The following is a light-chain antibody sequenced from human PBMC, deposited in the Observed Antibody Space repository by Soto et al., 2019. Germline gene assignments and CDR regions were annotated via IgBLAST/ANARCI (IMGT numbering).Light chain of an antibody. Sequence: QSVLTQPPSASGTPGQRVTLSCSGSTSNIGSSYVYWYQQLPGTAPKLLIYRNNQRPSGVPDRFSASKSGTSVSLAISGRRSEDEADYYFAAWDDSLSVVVFGGGTKLTVL. V-gene: IGLV1-47*01. CDR1: TSNIGSSY. CDR3: AAWDDSLSVVV. J-gene: IGLJ2*01. CDR2: RNN.